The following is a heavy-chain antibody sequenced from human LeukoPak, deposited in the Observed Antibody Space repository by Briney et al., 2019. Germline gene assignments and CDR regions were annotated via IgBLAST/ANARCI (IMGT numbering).Heavy chain of an antibody. Sequence: SETLSLTCTVSGGSISSSSYYWGWIRQPPGKGLEWIGNIYYSGTIYYSPSLKSRVTISIDTSKNQFSLKLSSVTAADTAVYYCARRRGITPIWFDPWGQGTLVTVSS. CDR3: ARRRGITPIWFDP. D-gene: IGHD3-10*01. V-gene: IGHV4-39*01. CDR1: GGSISSSSYY. J-gene: IGHJ5*02. CDR2: IYYSGTI.